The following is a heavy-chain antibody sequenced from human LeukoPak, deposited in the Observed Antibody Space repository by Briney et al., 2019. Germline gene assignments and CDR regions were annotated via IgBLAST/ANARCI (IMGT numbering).Heavy chain of an antibody. CDR3: ARGAPGAFDI. CDR1: GFTFGIYS. CDR2: ISSSSSTI. D-gene: IGHD1-1*01. J-gene: IGHJ3*02. V-gene: IGHV3-48*01. Sequence: GGSLRLSCAASGFTFGIYSMNWVRQAPGKGLEWVSYISSSSSTIYYADSVKGRFTISRDNAKNSLYLQMNSLRAEDTAVYYRARGAPGAFDIWGQGTMVTVSS.